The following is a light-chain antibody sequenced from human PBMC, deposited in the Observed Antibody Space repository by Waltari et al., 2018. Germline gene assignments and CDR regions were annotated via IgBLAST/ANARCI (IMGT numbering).Light chain of an antibody. Sequence: EIVLTQSPGTLSLSPGEIATLACRASQSVGRSLAWYQQKPGQAHRLLIYGASSRATGIPDRFSGSGSGTDFSLTISRLEPEDFAVYYCQHYVRLPATFGQGTKVEIK. CDR1: QSVGRS. CDR3: QHYVRLPAT. CDR2: GAS. V-gene: IGKV3-20*01. J-gene: IGKJ1*01.